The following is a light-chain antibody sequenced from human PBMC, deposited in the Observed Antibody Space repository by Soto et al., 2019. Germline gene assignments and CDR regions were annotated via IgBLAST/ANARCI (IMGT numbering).Light chain of an antibody. Sequence: IQLTQSPSSLSASVGDRVTITCRASQGIRSYLAWYQQKPGKAPKLLIYAASTLQGGVPSRFSGSGSGTDFTLTISSLQPEDFATYYCQQLNSYPPTFGGGTKVDNK. J-gene: IGKJ4*01. CDR3: QQLNSYPPT. CDR1: QGIRSY. CDR2: AAS. V-gene: IGKV1-9*01.